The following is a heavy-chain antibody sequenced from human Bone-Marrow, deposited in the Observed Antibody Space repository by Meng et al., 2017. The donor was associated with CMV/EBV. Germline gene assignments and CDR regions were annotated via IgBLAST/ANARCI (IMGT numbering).Heavy chain of an antibody. Sequence: SCAASGFTFSSYAMHWVRQAPGKGLEWVAVISYDGSNKYYADSVKGRFTISRDNSKNSLYLQMNSLRAEDTAVYYCAREGHYYYGMDVWGQGTTVTVSS. V-gene: IGHV3-30-3*01. CDR2: ISYDGSNK. CDR3: AREGHYYYGMDV. CDR1: GFTFSSYA. J-gene: IGHJ6*02.